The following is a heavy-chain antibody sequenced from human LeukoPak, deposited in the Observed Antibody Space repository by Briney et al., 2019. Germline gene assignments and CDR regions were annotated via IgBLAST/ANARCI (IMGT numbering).Heavy chain of an antibody. CDR1: GHSFTSYW. CDR2: IYPGDSDT. Sequence: GESLKISCKGSGHSFTSYWIGWVRQMPGKGLEWMGIIYPGDSDTRYSPSFQGQVTISADKSISTAYLQWSSLKASDTAMYYCARLGSIAAAGTGFDYWGQGTLVAVSS. D-gene: IGHD6-13*01. CDR3: ARLGSIAAAGTGFDY. V-gene: IGHV5-51*01. J-gene: IGHJ4*02.